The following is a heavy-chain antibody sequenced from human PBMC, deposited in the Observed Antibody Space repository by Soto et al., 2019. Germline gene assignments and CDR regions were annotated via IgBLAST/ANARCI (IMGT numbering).Heavy chain of an antibody. D-gene: IGHD2-15*01. CDR3: AREPRYCSGGSCSIMGDAFDV. J-gene: IGHJ3*01. Sequence: EVQLVESGGGLVQPGGSLRLSCVASGFTVNAIYMNWVRQAPGKGLEWVSVFYREFTDYADFVRGRFSISTDSSKNALFLQMNSLRAEDTAVYYCAREPRYCSGGSCSIMGDAFDVWGQGTMVTVSS. CDR1: GFTVNAIY. CDR2: FYREFT. V-gene: IGHV3-66*01.